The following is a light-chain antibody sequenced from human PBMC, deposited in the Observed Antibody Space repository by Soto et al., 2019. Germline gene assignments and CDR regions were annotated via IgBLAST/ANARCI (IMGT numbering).Light chain of an antibody. Sequence: QSVLTQPPSVSAAPGQKVTISCSGSSSNIGNNYVSWYQQLPGTAPKLLIYDNNKRPSGIPDRFSDSKSGTSATLAITGLQTGEEADYYCGTWDSSMSAYVFGTGNKVTV. CDR3: GTWDSSMSAYV. CDR2: DNN. V-gene: IGLV1-51*01. J-gene: IGLJ1*01. CDR1: SSNIGNNY.